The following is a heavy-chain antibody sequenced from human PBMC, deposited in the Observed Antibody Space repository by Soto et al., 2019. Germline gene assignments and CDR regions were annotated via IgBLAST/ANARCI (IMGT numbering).Heavy chain of an antibody. CDR3: ARADLYYDSLTGYPDAFDI. J-gene: IGHJ3*02. CDR2: IIPIFGTA. Sequence: QVQLVQSGAEVKKPGSSVKVSCKASGGTFSSYAISWVRQAPGQGLEWMGGIIPIFGTANYAQKFQGRVTITADESTSTAYMELSSLRSEDTAVYYCARADLYYDSLTGYPDAFDIWGQGTMVTVSS. D-gene: IGHD3-9*01. V-gene: IGHV1-69*01. CDR1: GGTFSSYA.